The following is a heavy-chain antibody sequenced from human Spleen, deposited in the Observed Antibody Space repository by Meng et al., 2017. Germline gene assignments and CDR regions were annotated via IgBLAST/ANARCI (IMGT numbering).Heavy chain of an antibody. CDR3: ASSLLISGGSGSYLY. J-gene: IGHJ4*02. D-gene: IGHD3-10*01. CDR1: GGSISSSNW. V-gene: IGHV4-4*02. Sequence: QVQLQESGPGLVKPSGTRSLTCAVSGGSISSSNWWSWVRQPPGKGLEWIGDIYHSGTTNYNPSLKSRVTISVDKSKNQFSLKLTSVTAADTAVYYCASSLLISGGSGSYLYWGQGTLVTVSS. CDR2: IYHSGTT.